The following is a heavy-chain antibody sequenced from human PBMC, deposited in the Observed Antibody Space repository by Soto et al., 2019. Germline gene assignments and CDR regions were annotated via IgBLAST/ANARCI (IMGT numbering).Heavy chain of an antibody. D-gene: IGHD1-26*01. J-gene: IGHJ4*02. CDR1: GFTFSSFP. Sequence: QVQLVESGGGVVQPGRSLRLSCAASGFTFSSFPMHWVRQAPGKGLEWVAIISYDGSNKYYADSVKGRFTISRDNSKNTLYLQMNSLRAEDTAVYYCARRGGGYSVSYLGYFDYWGQGTLVTVSS. V-gene: IGHV3-30-3*01. CDR3: ARRGGGYSVSYLGYFDY. CDR2: ISYDGSNK.